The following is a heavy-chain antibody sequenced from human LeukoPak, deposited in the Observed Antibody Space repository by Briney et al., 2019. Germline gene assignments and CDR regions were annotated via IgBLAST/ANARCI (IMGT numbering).Heavy chain of an antibody. Sequence: GGSLRLSCAASGFTFSSYGMHWARQAPGKGLEWVSGISWNSGSIGYADSVKGRFTISRDNAKNSLYLQMNSLRAEDTALYYCAKDISGSPNVLYYYYGMDVWGQGTTVTVSS. CDR3: AKDISGSPNVLYYYYGMDV. D-gene: IGHD5-12*01. V-gene: IGHV3-9*01. CDR1: GFTFSSYG. J-gene: IGHJ6*02. CDR2: ISWNSGSI.